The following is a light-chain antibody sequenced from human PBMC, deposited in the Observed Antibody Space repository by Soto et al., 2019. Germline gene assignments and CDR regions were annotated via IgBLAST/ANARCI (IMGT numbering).Light chain of an antibody. J-gene: IGKJ3*01. CDR1: QSIRSY. CDR2: TAS. Sequence: DIQMTQSPSSLSASVGTRLTITCRASQSIRSYLNWYQQKPGKAPKLLIYTASTLQSGVPSRFSGSGSGTDFTLTISSLQSEDSAFYYCQQYFNWPLTWTFGPGTKVQIK. CDR3: QQYFNWPLTWT. V-gene: IGKV1-39*01.